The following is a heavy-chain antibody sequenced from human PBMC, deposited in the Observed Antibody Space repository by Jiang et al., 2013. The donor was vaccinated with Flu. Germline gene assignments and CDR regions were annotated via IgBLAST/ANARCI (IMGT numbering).Heavy chain of an antibody. Sequence: QLVESGGGLVKSGGSLRLSCAASGFTFSTHSMNWVRQAPGKGLEWVSSISGSSTYIYYTDSVRGRFTISRDNAKNSLFLQMNSLRAEDTAVYFCASALLWFGELGYYGMDVWGQGTTVTVSS. CDR2: ISGSSTYI. CDR3: ASALLWFGELGYYGMDV. V-gene: IGHV3-21*01. J-gene: IGHJ6*02. D-gene: IGHD3-10*01. CDR1: GFTFSTHS.